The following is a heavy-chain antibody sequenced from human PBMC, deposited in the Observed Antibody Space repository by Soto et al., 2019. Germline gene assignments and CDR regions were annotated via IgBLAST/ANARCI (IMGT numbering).Heavy chain of an antibody. V-gene: IGHV3-23*01. J-gene: IGHJ4*02. Sequence: ESGGGLVQPGGSLRLSCAASGFTFSRYAMSWVRQAPGKGLEWVSAISGSGFSTYYADSVKGRFTVSRDTSKNTLFLQMNSLRAEDTAVYYCAKDPVDYPSDYFDYWGQGTLVTVSS. D-gene: IGHD4-17*01. CDR1: GFTFSRYA. CDR3: AKDPVDYPSDYFDY. CDR2: ISGSGFST.